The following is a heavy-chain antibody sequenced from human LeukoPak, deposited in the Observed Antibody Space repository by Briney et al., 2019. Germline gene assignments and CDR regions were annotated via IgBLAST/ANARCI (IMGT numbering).Heavy chain of an antibody. CDR2: ISSGGSTI. J-gene: IGHJ4*02. CDR3: ARAKIAVAGSDY. V-gene: IGHV3-11*04. Sequence: SGVSLRLSCAASGFTFSDYYMSWIRQAPGKGLEWVSYISSGGSTIYYADSVKGRFTISRDNAKNSLYLQMNSLRAEDTAVYYCARAKIAVAGSDYWGQGTLVTVSS. D-gene: IGHD6-19*01. CDR1: GFTFSDYY.